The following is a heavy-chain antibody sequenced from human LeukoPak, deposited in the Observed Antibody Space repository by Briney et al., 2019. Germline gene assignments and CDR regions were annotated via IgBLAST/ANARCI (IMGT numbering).Heavy chain of an antibody. Sequence: GGSLRLSCAASGFAFNTYAMYWVRQAPGKGLEWVTLIWHDGSHKFYIDSVRGRFTISRDNSRNTVYLQMNSLRAEDTAVYYCAKEAGWLTNYVDYWGQGTLVTVSS. J-gene: IGHJ4*02. V-gene: IGHV3-33*06. D-gene: IGHD6-19*01. CDR3: AKEAGWLTNYVDY. CDR1: GFAFNTYA. CDR2: IWHDGSHK.